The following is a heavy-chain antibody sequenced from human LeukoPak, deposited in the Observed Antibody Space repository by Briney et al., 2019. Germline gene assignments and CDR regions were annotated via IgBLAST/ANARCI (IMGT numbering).Heavy chain of an antibody. CDR3: ARVGAVAGIAAFDI. V-gene: IGHV3-74*01. D-gene: IGHD6-19*01. CDR1: GFTFSSYW. CDR2: INSDGSST. J-gene: IGHJ3*02. Sequence: GGSLRLSCAASGFTFSSYWMHWVRQAPGKGLVWVSRINSDGSSTSYADSVKGRFTISRDNAKNTLYLQMNSLRAEDTAVYYCARVGAVAGIAAFDIWGQGTMVTVSS.